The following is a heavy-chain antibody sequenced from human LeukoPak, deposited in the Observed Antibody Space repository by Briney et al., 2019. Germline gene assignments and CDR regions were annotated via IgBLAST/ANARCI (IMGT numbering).Heavy chain of an antibody. CDR1: GLAFRNFA. CDR2: MTGSGGSS. Sequence: GGSLRLSCEASGLAFRNFAMSWVRQAPGKGLEWVSGMTGSGGSSYYADSVKGRFTISRDNAKNALYLQMNSLRADDTALYYCVKMKGQRLNDYCMDVWGKGTTVTVSS. CDR3: VKMKGQRLNDYCMDV. V-gene: IGHV3-23*01. J-gene: IGHJ6*03.